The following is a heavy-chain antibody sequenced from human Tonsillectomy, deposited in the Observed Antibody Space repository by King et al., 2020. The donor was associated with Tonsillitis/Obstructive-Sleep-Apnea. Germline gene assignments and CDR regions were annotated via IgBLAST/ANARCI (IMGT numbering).Heavy chain of an antibody. D-gene: IGHD2-15*01. CDR2: IYHSGST. Sequence: QLQESGPGLVKPSGTLALTSAVSGASISSSNCWSWVRQPPGKGLEWMGEIYHSGSTNYIPSLKSRVTISVDKSKNQFSLKLSSVTAADTAVYYCARDMQGGGTIYPNWFDPWGQGTLVTVSS. CDR1: GASISSSNC. V-gene: IGHV4-4*02. CDR3: ARDMQGGGTIYPNWFDP. J-gene: IGHJ5*02.